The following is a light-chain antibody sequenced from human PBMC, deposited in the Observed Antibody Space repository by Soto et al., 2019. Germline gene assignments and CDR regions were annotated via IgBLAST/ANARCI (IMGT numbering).Light chain of an antibody. Sequence: EIVLTQSPGTLSLSPWERATLSCRASQTVRNNYLAWYQQKPGQAPRLLIYDASSRATGIPDRFSGSGSGTDFTLTISRLEPEDFAVYYCQQYGSSPSITFGQGTRRRL. J-gene: IGKJ5*01. V-gene: IGKV3-20*01. CDR1: QTVRNNY. CDR2: DAS. CDR3: QQYGSSPSIT.